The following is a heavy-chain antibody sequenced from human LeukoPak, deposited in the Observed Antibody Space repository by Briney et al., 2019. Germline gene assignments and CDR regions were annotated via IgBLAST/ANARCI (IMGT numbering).Heavy chain of an antibody. CDR3: ARGRSLDYCSSTTCYAHSGV. CDR2: ISPDGSDT. D-gene: IGHD2-2*01. J-gene: IGHJ1*01. Sequence: GGSLRLSCAASGFTFSTYAMHWVRQAPGKGLEWVALISPDGSDTYYADSVKGPFTVSRDNSKNTLFLQMSGLRAEDTAVFYCARGRSLDYCSSTTCYAHSGVWGQGTLVTVSS. CDR1: GFTFSTYA. V-gene: IGHV3-30*04.